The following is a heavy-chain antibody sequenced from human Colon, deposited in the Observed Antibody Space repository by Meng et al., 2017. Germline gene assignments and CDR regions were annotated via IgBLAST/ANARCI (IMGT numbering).Heavy chain of an antibody. V-gene: IGHV4-31*03. D-gene: IGHD3-22*01. CDR2: FYFSGNT. J-gene: IGHJ5*02. CDR1: GDSNSSGNHY. Sequence: QLQRQESGPGLGKPSQTLSLTCTVSGDSNSSGNHYWSWSRQHPGKGLEWIGYFYFSGNTYYNPSLKSRVAISVDTSKNQFSLNLRSVTAADTAVYYCARYYYDSSGVTYFDPWGQGTLVTVSS. CDR3: ARYYYDSSGVTYFDP.